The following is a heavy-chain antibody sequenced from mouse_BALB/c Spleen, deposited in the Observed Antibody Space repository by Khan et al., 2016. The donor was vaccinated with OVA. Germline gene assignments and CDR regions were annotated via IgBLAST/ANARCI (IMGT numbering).Heavy chain of an antibody. CDR3: ARRGAARTTCDYFDD. CDR2: IFPGGGYT. CDR1: GYTFTNYW. J-gene: IGHJ2*01. D-gene: IGHD3-1*01. Sequence: VQLQESGAELVRPGTSVKMSCKAAGYTFTNYWIGWVKQRPGHGLEWIGDIFPGGGYTNYNEKFKGKATLTADTSSSTAYMQLSGLTSEDSAIYYCARRGAARTTCDYFDDWGQGTTLTVSS. V-gene: IGHV1-63*02.